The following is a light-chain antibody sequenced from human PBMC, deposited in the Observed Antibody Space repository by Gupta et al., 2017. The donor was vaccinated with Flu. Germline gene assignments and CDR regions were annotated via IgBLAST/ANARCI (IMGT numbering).Light chain of an antibody. Sequence: DIALTQSPGTLSLTPGERATLSCRASQSVGTSYLAWYQQKPGQAPRLLIYGASSRATGIPDRFSGSGSGTDFTLTISRLEPEDFAVYYCQQYGRSPYTFGQGTKLEIK. V-gene: IGKV3-20*01. CDR2: GAS. CDR3: QQYGRSPYT. CDR1: QSVGTSY. J-gene: IGKJ2*01.